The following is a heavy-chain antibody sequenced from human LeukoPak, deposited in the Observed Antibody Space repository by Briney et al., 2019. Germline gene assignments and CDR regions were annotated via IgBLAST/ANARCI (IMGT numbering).Heavy chain of an antibody. D-gene: IGHD3-22*01. J-gene: IGHJ3*01. CDR3: AKELTPDRSGFDAFDL. Sequence: PGGSLRLSCVASGFSVNSYEMDWVRQAPGKGLEWISYMSGSGNTIYYSDSVRGRFTISRDNAKNSLYLQMNSLRVEDTAVYYCAKELTPDRSGFDAFDLWGKGTMVTVSS. V-gene: IGHV3-48*03. CDR2: MSGSGNTI. CDR1: GFSVNSYE.